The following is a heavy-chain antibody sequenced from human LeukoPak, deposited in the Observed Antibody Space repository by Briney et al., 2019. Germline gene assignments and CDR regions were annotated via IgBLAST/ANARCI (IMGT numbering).Heavy chain of an antibody. Sequence: PGGSLRLSCAASGFTVSSNYMSWVRQAPGKGLEWVSVIYSGGSTYYADSVKGRFTISRDNSKNTLYLQMNSLRAEDTAVYYCARASYYDSSGRFDYWGQGTLVTVSS. CDR2: IYSGGST. D-gene: IGHD3-22*01. V-gene: IGHV3-66*01. CDR3: ARASYYDSSGRFDY. J-gene: IGHJ4*02. CDR1: GFTVSSNY.